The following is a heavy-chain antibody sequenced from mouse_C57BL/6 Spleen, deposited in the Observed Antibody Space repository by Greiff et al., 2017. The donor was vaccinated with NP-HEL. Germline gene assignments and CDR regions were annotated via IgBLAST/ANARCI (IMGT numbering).Heavy chain of an antibody. CDR2: IDPETGGT. CDR1: GYTFTDYE. CDR3: TRKARAAMDY. J-gene: IGHJ4*01. D-gene: IGHD3-1*01. V-gene: IGHV1-15*01. Sequence: QLQQSGAELVRPGASVTLSCKASGYTFTDYEMHWVKQTPVHGLEWIGAIDPETGGTAYNQKFKGKAILTADKSSSTAYMELRSLTSEDSAVYYCTRKARAAMDYWGQGTSVTVSS.